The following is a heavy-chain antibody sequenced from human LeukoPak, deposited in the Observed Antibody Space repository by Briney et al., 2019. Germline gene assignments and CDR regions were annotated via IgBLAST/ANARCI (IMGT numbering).Heavy chain of an antibody. CDR3: ALWFGDRGGYYYYYMDV. CDR2: IIPIFGTA. D-gene: IGHD3-10*01. Sequence: ASVKVSCKSYGGTFSSYAISWVRQAPGQGLEWMGGIIPIFGTANYAQKFQGRVTITTDESTSTAYMELSSLRSEDTAVYYCALWFGDRGGYYYYYMDVWGKGTTVTVSS. V-gene: IGHV1-69*05. CDR1: GGTFSSYA. J-gene: IGHJ6*03.